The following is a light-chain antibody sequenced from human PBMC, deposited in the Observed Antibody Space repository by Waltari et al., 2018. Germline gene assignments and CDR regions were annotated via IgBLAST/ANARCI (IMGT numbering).Light chain of an antibody. V-gene: IGKV4-1*01. CDR3: QQYYSTPPIT. CDR1: QSVLYSSNNKNY. J-gene: IGKJ5*01. Sequence: DIVMTQSPDSLAVSLGERATINCKSSQSVLYSSNNKNYLAWYQQKPGQPPKLLICWASTRDSGVPDRFSGSGSGTDFTLTISSLQAEDVAVYYCQQYYSTPPITFGQGTRLEIK. CDR2: WAS.